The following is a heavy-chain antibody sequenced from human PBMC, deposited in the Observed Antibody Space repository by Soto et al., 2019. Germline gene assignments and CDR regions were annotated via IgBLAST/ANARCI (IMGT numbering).Heavy chain of an antibody. Sequence: SETLSLTCTVSGGSVSTQYWSWIRQPPGKAPEWIGYIYYSGSTNYNPSLMSRVTISVDTSKSHFSLKLSSVTAADTAVYYCARGRHWLDYWGQGTLDTVSS. D-gene: IGHD6-19*01. CDR2: IYYSGST. CDR1: GGSVSTQY. V-gene: IGHV4-59*02. J-gene: IGHJ4*02. CDR3: ARGRHWLDY.